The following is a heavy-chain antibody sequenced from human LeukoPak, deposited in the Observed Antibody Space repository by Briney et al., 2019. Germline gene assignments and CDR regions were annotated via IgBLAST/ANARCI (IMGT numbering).Heavy chain of an antibody. J-gene: IGHJ4*02. CDR1: GFTLSNYS. CDR2: ISGSGFTI. CDR3: ARYHTAQGFDY. V-gene: IGHV3-48*01. D-gene: IGHD5-18*01. Sequence: GGSLRLSCAVSGFTLSNYSMNWVRQAPGKGLEWISYISGSGFTIHYADSVKGRFTISRDNAKNSLYLQMNSLRAEDTAVYYCARYHTAQGFDYWGQGTLVTVSS.